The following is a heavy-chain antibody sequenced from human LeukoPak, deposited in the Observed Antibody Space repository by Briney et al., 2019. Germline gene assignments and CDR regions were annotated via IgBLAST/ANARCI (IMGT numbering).Heavy chain of an antibody. CDR2: IKQDGSEK. V-gene: IGHV3-7*01. J-gene: IGHJ4*02. CDR1: GFTFSSYW. Sequence: GGSLRLSCAASGFTFSSYWMSWVRQAPGKGLEGVANIKQDGSEKYYVDSVKGRFTISRDNAKNSLYLQMNSLRAEDTAVYYCARPYYDSSGSHFDYWGQGTLVTVSS. CDR3: ARPYYDSSGSHFDY. D-gene: IGHD3-22*01.